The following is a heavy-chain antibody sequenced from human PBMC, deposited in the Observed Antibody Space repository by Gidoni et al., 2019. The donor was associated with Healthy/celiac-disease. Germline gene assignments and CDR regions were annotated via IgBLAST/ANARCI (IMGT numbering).Heavy chain of an antibody. V-gene: IGHV3-30*18. CDR3: AKDLFYCTNGVCYLFDY. D-gene: IGHD2-8*01. Sequence: QVQLVESGGGVVQPGRSRRLSCAASGFPFSRYGMHWVRRAPGKGLEWVAVISYDGSNKYYADSVKGRFTISRDNSKNTLYLQMNSLRAEDTAVYYCAKDLFYCTNGVCYLFDYWGQGTLVTVSS. J-gene: IGHJ4*02. CDR2: ISYDGSNK. CDR1: GFPFSRYG.